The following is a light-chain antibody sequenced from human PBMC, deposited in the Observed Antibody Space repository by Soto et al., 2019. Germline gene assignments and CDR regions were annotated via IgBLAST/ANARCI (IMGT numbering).Light chain of an antibody. CDR2: GAS. V-gene: IGKV1-17*01. Sequence: DIQMTQSPSSLSASVGDRVTITCRASQGIGNKLGWYQQKPGKAPKRLIYGASTLQSGVSSRFSGSGSGTEFTLTISSLQPEDFATYYCLQHSGYPLTFGGGTKVEMK. J-gene: IGKJ4*01. CDR1: QGIGNK. CDR3: LQHSGYPLT.